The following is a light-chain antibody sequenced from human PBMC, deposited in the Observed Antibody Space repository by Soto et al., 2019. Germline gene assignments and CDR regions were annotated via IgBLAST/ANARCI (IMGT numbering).Light chain of an antibody. J-gene: IGKJ1*01. CDR1: QSVSSY. V-gene: IGKV3-20*01. Sequence: EIGITQSPATLSVSPGERATLSCRASQSVSSYLAWYQQKPGQAPRLLIYDASNRATGIPDRFSGSGSGTDFTLTISRLEPEDFAVYYCQQYGSSGTFGQGTKVDI. CDR3: QQYGSSGT. CDR2: DAS.